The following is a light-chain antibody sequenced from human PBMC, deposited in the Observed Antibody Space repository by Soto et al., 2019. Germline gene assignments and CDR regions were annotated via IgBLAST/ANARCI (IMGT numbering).Light chain of an antibody. Sequence: QSVVTQPPSASGTPGQRVTISCSGSSSNLGSSLVNWYQQLPGAAPKLLIYNNDQRPSGVPARFSGSRSGASASLTISGLQSDDEDDYYCATWDDSLTRVMFGGGTKLTVL. V-gene: IGLV1-44*01. CDR2: NND. CDR1: SSNLGSSL. J-gene: IGLJ3*02. CDR3: ATWDDSLTRVM.